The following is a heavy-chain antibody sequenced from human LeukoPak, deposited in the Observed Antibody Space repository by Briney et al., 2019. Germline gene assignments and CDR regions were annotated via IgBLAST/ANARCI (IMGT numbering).Heavy chain of an antibody. Sequence: SQTLSLTCAVPGGSISSGGYSWSWIRQPPGKGLEWIGEINHSGSTNYNPSLKSRVTISVDTSKNQFSLKLSSVTAADTAVYYCARAGSPRSFDYWGQGTLVTVSS. D-gene: IGHD3-10*01. V-gene: IGHV4-30-2*01. CDR3: ARAGSPRSFDY. J-gene: IGHJ4*02. CDR2: INHSGST. CDR1: GGSISSGGYS.